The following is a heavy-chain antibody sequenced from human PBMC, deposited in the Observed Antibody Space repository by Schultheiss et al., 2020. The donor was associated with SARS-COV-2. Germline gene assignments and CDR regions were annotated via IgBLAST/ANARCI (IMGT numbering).Heavy chain of an antibody. Sequence: SETLSLTCSVSGVTISSGDYYWSWIRQPPGKGLEWIGYIYYSGATYYNPYLKSRITILLDKSTNQFSLRLNSVTAADTAVYYCARGSRLRRGLGYYYGMDVWGQGTTVTVSS. CDR3: ARGSRLRRGLGYYYGMDV. V-gene: IGHV4-30-4*01. CDR1: GVTISSGDYY. CDR2: IYYSGAT. D-gene: IGHD3-10*01. J-gene: IGHJ6*02.